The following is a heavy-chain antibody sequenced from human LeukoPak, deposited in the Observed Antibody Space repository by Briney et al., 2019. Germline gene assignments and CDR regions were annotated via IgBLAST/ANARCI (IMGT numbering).Heavy chain of an antibody. CDR2: INPSGGST. J-gene: IGHJ4*02. D-gene: IGHD3-10*01. CDR3: AKRVRYGSGNYHFDY. CDR1: GYAFTSYY. V-gene: IGHV1-46*01. Sequence: GASVKVSCKASGYAFTSYYMHWVRQAPGQGLEWMGIINPSGGSTSYAQKFQGRVTMTRDMSTSTVYMELSSLRSEDTAVYYCAKRVRYGSGNYHFDYWGQGILVTVSS.